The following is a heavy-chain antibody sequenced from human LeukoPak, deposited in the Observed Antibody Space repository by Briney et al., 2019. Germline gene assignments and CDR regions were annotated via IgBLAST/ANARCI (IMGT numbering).Heavy chain of an antibody. CDR1: GGSFSGYY. CDR2: INPSGST. J-gene: IGHJ6*03. Sequence: SETLSLTCAVYGGSFSGYYWTWIRQTPEKGLEWIGEINPSGSTSYNPSLKSRVTISVATSKNQFSLKLSSVTAADTAVYYCARGRQDVTMIVVVMTAVSYYLDVWGKGTTVTVS. D-gene: IGHD3-22*01. CDR3: ARGRQDVTMIVVVMTAVSYYLDV. V-gene: IGHV4-34*01.